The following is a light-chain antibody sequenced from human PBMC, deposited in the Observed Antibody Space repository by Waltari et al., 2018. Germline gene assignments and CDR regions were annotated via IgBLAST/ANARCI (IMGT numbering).Light chain of an antibody. CDR3: CSYAGTTTFYV. Sequence: QSALTQPAPVSGSPGQSIAPPCTGTRSDVGYYNLVSWYQQHPDKAPKLIIFEVSKRPSGVSDRFSGSKSGNTASLTISGLQAEDEADYYCCSYAGTTTFYVFGTGTKVTVI. V-gene: IGLV2-23*02. CDR1: RSDVGYYNL. CDR2: EVS. J-gene: IGLJ1*01.